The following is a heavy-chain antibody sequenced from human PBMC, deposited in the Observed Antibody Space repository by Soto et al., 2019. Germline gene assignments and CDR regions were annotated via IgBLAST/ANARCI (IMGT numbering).Heavy chain of an antibody. D-gene: IGHD3-9*01. CDR2: IIPIFGTT. J-gene: IGHJ4*02. CDR3: ARSYFDGTGFYLYCLDL. V-gene: IGHV1-69*06. Sequence: QMQLVQSGAEVKKPGSSVKVSCRASGGTFSNHAINWVRQAPGHGLEWLGGIIPIFGTTNYAQKFHDRVTITAVRSTTTVYMDLDSLTSEDTAVYYCARSYFDGTGFYLYCLDLWGQGTLVSVS. CDR1: GGTFSNHA.